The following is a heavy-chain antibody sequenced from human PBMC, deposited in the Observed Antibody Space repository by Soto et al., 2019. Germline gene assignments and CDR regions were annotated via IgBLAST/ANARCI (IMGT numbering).Heavy chain of an antibody. CDR3: AKEGSGSHDAFDI. Sequence: QVQLVESGGGVVQPGRSLRLSCAASGFTFSSYGMHWVRQAPGKGLEWVAVISYDGSNKYYADSVKGRFTISRDNSKNTLYLQMNSLRAEDTAVYYCAKEGSGSHDAFDIWGQGTXVXXSS. D-gene: IGHD1-26*01. V-gene: IGHV3-30*18. J-gene: IGHJ3*02. CDR2: ISYDGSNK. CDR1: GFTFSSYG.